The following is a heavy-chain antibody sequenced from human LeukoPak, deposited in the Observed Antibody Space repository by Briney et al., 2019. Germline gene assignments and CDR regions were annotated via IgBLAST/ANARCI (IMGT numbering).Heavy chain of an antibody. CDR1: GFTFSDYW. J-gene: IGHJ6*02. CDR2: IYSDGSST. D-gene: IGHD3-10*01. Sequence: GGSLRLSCAASGFTFSDYWMHWVRQAPGKGLVWVSRIYSDGSSTNYADSVKGRFTISRDSAKKTLYLHMNSLTAGDTAVYFCARGAPRSGIAYNFYGMDVWGRGTTVSVFS. V-gene: IGHV3-74*01. CDR3: ARGAPRSGIAYNFYGMDV.